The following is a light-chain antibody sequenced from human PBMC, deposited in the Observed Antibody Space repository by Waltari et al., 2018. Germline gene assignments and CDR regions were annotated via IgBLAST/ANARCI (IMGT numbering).Light chain of an antibody. CDR1: ASNIGSSV. V-gene: IGLV1-44*01. J-gene: IGLJ3*02. CDR2: SND. Sequence: QSVLTQPPSASGAPGQTVAISCSGSASNIGSSVVTWYQQLPGTTPTLLNYSNDPRPSGVPGRFSGSKSATSASLAISGLQSEDEAHYYCAAWDDSINGPAFGVGTKLTVL. CDR3: AAWDDSINGPA.